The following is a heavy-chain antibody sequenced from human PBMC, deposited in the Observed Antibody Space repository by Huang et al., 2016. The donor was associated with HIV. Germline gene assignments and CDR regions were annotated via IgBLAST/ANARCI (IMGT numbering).Heavy chain of an antibody. D-gene: IGHD3-22*01. CDR1: GYTFTTYV. CDR2: INTDQVHT. Sequence: QVHLVQSGAEVQKPGASVKVSCTASGYTFTTYVLSWVRQAPGQGLEWMGWINTDQVHTNYEQKVQGRVSMTAYTSTSTAYMEVRSLRSDDTAVYYCARDFRKGHYYDSNGKRRLLYYYYMDVWGKGTTVIVSS. V-gene: IGHV1-18*01. J-gene: IGHJ6*03. CDR3: ARDFRKGHYYDSNGKRRLLYYYYMDV.